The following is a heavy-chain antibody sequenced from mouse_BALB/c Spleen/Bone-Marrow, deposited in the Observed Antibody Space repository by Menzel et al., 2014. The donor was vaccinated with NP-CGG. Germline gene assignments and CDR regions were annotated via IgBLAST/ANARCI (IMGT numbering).Heavy chain of an antibody. D-gene: IGHD2-1*01. CDR1: GYTFSSYW. J-gene: IGHJ3*01. CDR2: TLPGSGSI. CDR3: ASPIYYGNYGFAY. Sequence: VQLQESGAELMKPGASVKISCKATGYTFSSYWIEWVKQRPGHGLERIGETLPGSGSIKYNEKFKGKATFTADTSSNTAYMQLSSLTSEDSAVYYCASPIYYGNYGFAYWGQGTLVTVS. V-gene: IGHV1-9*01.